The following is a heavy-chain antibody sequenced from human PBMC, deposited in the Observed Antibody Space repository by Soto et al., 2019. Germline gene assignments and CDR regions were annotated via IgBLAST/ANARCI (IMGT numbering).Heavy chain of an antibody. Sequence: PSETLSLTCAVYGGSFSGYYWSWIRQPPGKGLEWIGEINHSGSTNYNPSLKSRVTISVDTSKNQFSLKLSSVTAADTAVYYCARVVDDFWSGYYPALYWYFDLWGRGTLVTVSS. D-gene: IGHD3-3*01. CDR1: GGSFSGYY. V-gene: IGHV4-34*01. J-gene: IGHJ2*01. CDR3: ARVVDDFWSGYYPALYWYFDL. CDR2: INHSGST.